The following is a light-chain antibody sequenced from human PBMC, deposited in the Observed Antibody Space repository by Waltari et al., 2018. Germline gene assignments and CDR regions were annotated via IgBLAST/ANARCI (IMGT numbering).Light chain of an antibody. CDR3: QQSYSTLT. J-gene: IGKJ4*01. CDR1: QSISSY. Sequence: DIQMTQSPSSLSASVGDRVTITCRESQSISSYLNWYQQKPGKAPKLLIYAASSLQSGVTSRFSGSGSGTDFTLTISSLQPEDFATYYCQQSYSTLTFGGGTKVEIK. V-gene: IGKV1-39*01. CDR2: AAS.